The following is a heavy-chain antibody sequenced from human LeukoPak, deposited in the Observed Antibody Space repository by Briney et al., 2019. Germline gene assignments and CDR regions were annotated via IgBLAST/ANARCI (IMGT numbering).Heavy chain of an antibody. D-gene: IGHD3-22*01. V-gene: IGHV3-30*18. CDR2: ISYDGSNK. CDR3: AKSYYDSSGYYRN. Sequence: GGSLRLSCAASGFTFSSYGMHWVRQAPGKGLEWVAVISYDGSNKYYAESVKGRFTISRDNSKNTLYLHMNSLRAEDTAVYYCAKSYYDSSGYYRNWGQGTLVTVSS. J-gene: IGHJ4*02. CDR1: GFTFSSYG.